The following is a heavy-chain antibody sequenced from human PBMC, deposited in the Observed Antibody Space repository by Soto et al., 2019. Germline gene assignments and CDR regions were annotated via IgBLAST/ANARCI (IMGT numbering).Heavy chain of an antibody. CDR2: ISGSGGST. CDR1: GFTFSSYG. CDR3: AKVSGQEEGWFDP. J-gene: IGHJ5*02. V-gene: IGHV3-23*01. Sequence: EVQLLESGGGLVQPGGSLRLSCAASGFTFSSYGMSWVRQAPGKGLEWVSAISGSGGSTYYADSVKGRFTISRDTSKNTLYLQITSVRSEDTAVYYCAKVSGQEEGWFDPWGQGTLVTVSS. D-gene: IGHD6-25*01.